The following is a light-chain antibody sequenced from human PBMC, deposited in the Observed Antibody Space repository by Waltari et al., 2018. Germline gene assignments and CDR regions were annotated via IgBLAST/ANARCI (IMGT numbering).Light chain of an antibody. CDR2: GNN. J-gene: IGLJ3*02. CDR3: QSYDSSLSGGL. Sequence: QSVLTQPSSVSGAPGQRITIPCTGTSSNLGAGYAVTWYLQLPGTAPTLLILGNNNRRSGVPDRCSASKSDASAALAITGLQAEDEADYYYQSYDSSLSGGLFGGGTKLTVL. CDR1: SSNLGAGYA. V-gene: IGLV1-40*01.